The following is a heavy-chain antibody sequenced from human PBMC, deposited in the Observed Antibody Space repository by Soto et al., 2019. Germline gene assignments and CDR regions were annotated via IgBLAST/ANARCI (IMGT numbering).Heavy chain of an antibody. CDR3: AKSSGYYDSRARFDY. Sequence: EVQLLESGGGLVQPGGSLRLSCAASGFSFNSFAMSWVRQAPGKGLEWVSAISGDGYSTYYADSVKGRFTVSRDNSNNMHYLQMDSLRAEDTAVYYCAKSSGYYDSRARFDYWGQGSLVTVSS. V-gene: IGHV3-23*01. D-gene: IGHD3-22*01. CDR2: ISGDGYST. J-gene: IGHJ4*02. CDR1: GFSFNSFA.